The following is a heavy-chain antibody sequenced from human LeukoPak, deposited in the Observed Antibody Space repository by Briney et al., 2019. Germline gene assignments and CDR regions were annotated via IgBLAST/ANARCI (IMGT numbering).Heavy chain of an antibody. CDR3: ARVFSRLYLVRGVKYYFDY. Sequence: PSGTLSLTCAVSGGSISSSNWWRWVRQPPGKGLEWIGEIYHSGSTNYNPSLKSRVTISVDKSKNQFSLKLSSVTAADTAVYYCARVFSRLYLVRGVKYYFDYWGQGTLVTVSS. D-gene: IGHD3-10*01. CDR1: GGSISSSNW. CDR2: IYHSGST. J-gene: IGHJ4*02. V-gene: IGHV4-4*02.